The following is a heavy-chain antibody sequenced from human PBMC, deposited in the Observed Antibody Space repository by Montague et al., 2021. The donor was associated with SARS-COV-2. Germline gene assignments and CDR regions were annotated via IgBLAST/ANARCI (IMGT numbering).Heavy chain of an antibody. Sequence: SETLSLTCAVYGGSLTGYYWSWIRQAPGKGLEWIGEINHIGSINYNPSXXSRVTILVDRSKKHFSLNVTSVAAADTAVYYCAKLMSFPYYNYGLDVWGQGTTVTASS. CDR3: AKLMSFPYYNYGLDV. CDR2: INHIGSI. D-gene: IGHD1-1*01. CDR1: GGSLTGYY. J-gene: IGHJ6*02. V-gene: IGHV4-34*01.